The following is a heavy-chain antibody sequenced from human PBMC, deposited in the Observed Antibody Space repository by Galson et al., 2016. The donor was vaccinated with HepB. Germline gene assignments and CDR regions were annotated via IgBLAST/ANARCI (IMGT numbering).Heavy chain of an antibody. V-gene: IGHV1-2*04. CDR2: INPNSGGT. CDR3: ARGYNLWSSFDASGF. Sequence: SVKVSCKAPGYTFTAYYMHWVRQAPGQGLEWLGWINPNSGGTNYAQKFQGWVTMTTDTSKTTAYMDLSRRKSDDTAVYYCARGYNLWSSFDASGFWGQGTMVTVSS. J-gene: IGHJ3*01. D-gene: IGHD4/OR15-4a*01. CDR1: GYTFTAYY.